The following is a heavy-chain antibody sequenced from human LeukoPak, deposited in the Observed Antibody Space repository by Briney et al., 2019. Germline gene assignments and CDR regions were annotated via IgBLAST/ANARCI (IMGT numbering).Heavy chain of an antibody. CDR1: GFTFSSYW. Sequence: QPGGSLRLSCAASGFTFSSYWMHWVRQAPGKGLVWVSRISSDGSSTSYVDSVKGRFTISRDNAKNTLYLQMNSLRAEDTAVYYCARETHYYLWGQGTLVTVSS. V-gene: IGHV3-74*01. CDR2: ISSDGSST. CDR3: ARETHYYL. D-gene: IGHD3-10*01. J-gene: IGHJ5*02.